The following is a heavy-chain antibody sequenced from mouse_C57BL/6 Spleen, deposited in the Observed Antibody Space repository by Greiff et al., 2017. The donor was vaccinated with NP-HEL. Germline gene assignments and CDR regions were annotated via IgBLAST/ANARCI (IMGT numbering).Heavy chain of an antibody. CDR2: IDPSDSET. V-gene: IGHV1-52*01. CDR1: GYTFTSYW. Sequence: QVQLQQPGAELVRPGSSVKLSCKASGYTFTSYWMHWVKQRPIQGLEWIGNIDPSDSETHYNQKFKEKATLTVDKSSSTAYMQLSSLTSEDSAVYYCASSPLITTVVAFDYWGQGTTLTVSS. CDR3: ASSPLITTVVAFDY. D-gene: IGHD1-1*01. J-gene: IGHJ2*01.